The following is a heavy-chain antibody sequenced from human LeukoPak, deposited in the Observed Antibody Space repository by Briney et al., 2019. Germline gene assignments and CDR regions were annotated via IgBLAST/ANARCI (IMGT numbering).Heavy chain of an antibody. Sequence: ASVKVSCKASGYTFTGYYMHWVRQAPGQGLEWMGWINPNSGGTNYAQKFQGRVTMIRDTSISTAYMELSRLRSDDTAVYYCARGGYCSSTSCYIGWFDPWGQGTLVTVSS. CDR1: GYTFTGYY. D-gene: IGHD2-2*02. J-gene: IGHJ5*02. CDR3: ARGGYCSSTSCYIGWFDP. CDR2: INPNSGGT. V-gene: IGHV1-2*02.